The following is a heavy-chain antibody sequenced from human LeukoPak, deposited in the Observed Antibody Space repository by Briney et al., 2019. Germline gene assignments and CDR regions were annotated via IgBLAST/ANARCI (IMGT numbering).Heavy chain of an antibody. CDR1: GGSFSGYY. V-gene: IGHV4-34*12. J-gene: IGHJ6*03. D-gene: IGHD6-13*01. Sequence: SETLSLTCAVYGGSFSGYYWSWIRQPPGKGLEWIGEIIHSGSPNYNPSLKSRVTISVDTSKNQFSLKLSSVTAADTAVYYCARPRIAAAGRSRGSGPPKDQYYMDVWGKGTTVTVSS. CDR2: IIHSGSP. CDR3: ARPRIAAAGRSRGSGPPKDQYYMDV.